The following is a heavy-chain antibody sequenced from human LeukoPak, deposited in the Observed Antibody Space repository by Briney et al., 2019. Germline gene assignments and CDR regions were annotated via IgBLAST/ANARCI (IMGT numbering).Heavy chain of an antibody. Sequence: HPEGSLRLSCAASGFTFSSYAMSWVRHAPGKGLEWVGLIKNKANSYITEYAASEKGRFTISGDDSKNSLYLQMNSLKTEDTAVYYCAQFSGGGWGQGTLVSVP. V-gene: IGHV3-72*01. CDR2: IKNKANSYIT. CDR3: AQFSGGG. CDR1: GFTFSSYA. J-gene: IGHJ4*02. D-gene: IGHD3-16*01.